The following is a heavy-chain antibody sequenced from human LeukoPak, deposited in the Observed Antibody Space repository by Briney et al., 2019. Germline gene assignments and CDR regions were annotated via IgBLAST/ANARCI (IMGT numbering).Heavy chain of an antibody. CDR1: GGSINSSRYY. V-gene: IGHV4-39*01. CDR2: IYYSGST. J-gene: IGHJ3*02. D-gene: IGHD2-21*02. CDR3: ARPRGVVTTNYNIDAFDI. Sequence: KASETLSLTCTVSGGSINSSRYYWGWIRQPPGKGLEWIGSIYYSGSTFYNPSLKSRVIISVDTSKNQFSLQLSSVTAADTAVYYCARPRGVVTTNYNIDAFDIWGQGTMVTVSS.